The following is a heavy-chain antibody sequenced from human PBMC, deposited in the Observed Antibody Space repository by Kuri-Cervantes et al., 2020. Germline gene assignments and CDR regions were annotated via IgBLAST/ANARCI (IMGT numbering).Heavy chain of an antibody. V-gene: IGHV2-70*01. CDR1: GFSLSTSGVG. CDR2: IDWDDDK. J-gene: IGHJ4*02. Sequence: SGPTLVKPTQTLTLTCTFSGFSLSTSGVGVGWIRQPPGKALEWLALIDWDDDKYYSTSLKTRLTISKDTSKNQVVLTMTNMDPVDTATYYCARIPCQHSSGWYYLDYWGQGTLVTVSS. CDR3: ARIPCQHSSGWYYLDY. D-gene: IGHD6-19*01.